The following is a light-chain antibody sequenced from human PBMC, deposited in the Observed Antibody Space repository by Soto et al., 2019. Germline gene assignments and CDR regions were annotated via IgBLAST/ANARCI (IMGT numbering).Light chain of an antibody. V-gene: IGKV3-20*01. Sequence: EVMLTQSPGTLSLSPGERATLSCRASQSVSSNYLAWYQQKSGQAPRLLIYGASNRATGIPDRFSGSGSGTDFTLTIRRLEPEDFAVYYLQQYDTSPRTFGQGTKVEFK. CDR3: QQYDTSPRT. CDR2: GAS. J-gene: IGKJ1*01. CDR1: QSVSSNY.